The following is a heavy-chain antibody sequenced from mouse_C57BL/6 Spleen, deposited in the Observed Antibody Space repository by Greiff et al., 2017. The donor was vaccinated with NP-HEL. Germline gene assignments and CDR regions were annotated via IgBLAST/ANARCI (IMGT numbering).Heavy chain of an antibody. CDR3: AGGYGNFVGIFAY. CDR1: GFTFSDYY. J-gene: IGHJ3*01. CDR2: ISNGGGST. D-gene: IGHD2-1*01. V-gene: IGHV5-12*01. Sequence: EVQLVESGGGLVQPGGSLKLSCAASGFTFSDYYMYWVRQTPEKRLEWVAYISNGGGSTYYPDTVNGRFTISRDNAKNTLYLQMSRLKSEDAAMYFCAGGYGNFVGIFAYWGQGTLVTVSA.